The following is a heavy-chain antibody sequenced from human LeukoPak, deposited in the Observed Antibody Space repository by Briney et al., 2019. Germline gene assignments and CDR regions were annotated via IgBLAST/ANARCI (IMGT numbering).Heavy chain of an antibody. Sequence: GASVKVSCKASGGTFSSYAISWVRQAPGQGLEWMGGIIPIFGTANYAQKFQGRVTITTDESTSTAYMELSSLRSEDTAVYYCAREITMVRGVMLSGWFDPWGQGILVTVSS. CDR3: AREITMVRGVMLSGWFDP. J-gene: IGHJ5*02. CDR2: IIPIFGTA. D-gene: IGHD3-10*01. V-gene: IGHV1-69*05. CDR1: GGTFSSYA.